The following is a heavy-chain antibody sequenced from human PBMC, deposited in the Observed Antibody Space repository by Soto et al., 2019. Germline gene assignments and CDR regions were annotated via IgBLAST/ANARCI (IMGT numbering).Heavy chain of an antibody. CDR2: IKEDGSDT. D-gene: IGHD6-6*01. CDR3: ARGGRPVP. J-gene: IGHJ4*02. Sequence: DVQLVESGGGLVQPGGSLRLSCAASGVSFSWYWMSWVRQAPGKGLEWVANIKEDGSDTFYLDSVRGRFTISRDNSKNSQYRQMTSLRAEVTAVYYCARGGRPVPGGQGTLVTVSS. V-gene: IGHV3-7*01. CDR1: GVSFSWYW.